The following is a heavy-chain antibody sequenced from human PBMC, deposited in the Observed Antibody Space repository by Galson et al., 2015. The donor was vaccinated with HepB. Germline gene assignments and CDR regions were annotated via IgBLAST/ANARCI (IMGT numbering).Heavy chain of an antibody. V-gene: IGHV3-7*03. D-gene: IGHD3-16*01. CDR3: ARPTGEQQLYYFQY. J-gene: IGHJ1*01. CDR1: GFTFSTYW. Sequence: SLRLSCAASGFTFSTYWMTWVRQAPGKGLEWVANIKQDGREKYYVDAVKGRFTISRDQNSLYLQMNSLRAEDTAVYYCARPTGEQQLYYFQYWGQGTLVSVSP. CDR2: IKQDGREK.